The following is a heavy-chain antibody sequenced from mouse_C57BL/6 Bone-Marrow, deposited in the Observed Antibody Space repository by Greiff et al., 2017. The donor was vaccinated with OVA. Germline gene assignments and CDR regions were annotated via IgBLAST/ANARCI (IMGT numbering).Heavy chain of an antibody. Sequence: EVQLQQSGPVLVKPGASVKMSCKASGYTFTDYYMNWVQQSHGKSLEWIGVINPYNGGTSSNQKFKGKATLTVDKSSSTAYMEHNSLRTEDSAVYYCARELGRDFDYWGQGTTLTVSS. J-gene: IGHJ2*01. CDR2: INPYNGGT. CDR1: GYTFTDYY. V-gene: IGHV1-19*01. CDR3: ARELGRDFDY. D-gene: IGHD4-1*01.